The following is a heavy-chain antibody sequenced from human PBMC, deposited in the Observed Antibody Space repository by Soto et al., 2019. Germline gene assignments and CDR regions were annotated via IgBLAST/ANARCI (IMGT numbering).Heavy chain of an antibody. CDR3: GRDLTSNANCIGP. J-gene: IGHJ5*02. CDR2: IYYTGKT. CDR1: GYTVHVGVYS. V-gene: IGHV4-30-4*01. D-gene: IGHD2-2*01. Sequence: PSEPRSLTCSVSGYTVHVGVYSCTWIRQRPGKGLEWMGYIYYTGKTYYNPSLESRLTMSVDRSKNQFSLRLTSVTAADTAVYFCGRDLTSNANCIGPWGQGPLVTVSS.